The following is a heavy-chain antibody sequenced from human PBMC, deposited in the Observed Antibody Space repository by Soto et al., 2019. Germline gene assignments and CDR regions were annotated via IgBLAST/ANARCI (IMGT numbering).Heavy chain of an antibody. CDR1: GLSFSDSP. D-gene: IGHD3-10*01. CDR3: IRGGVRTWRLDP. Sequence: EVQLVQSGGGLVPPGESLQLSCAASGLSFSDSPIHWVRQAYGKGLEWVGRIRSKDYNYATAYAASVKGRFADSRDDAESTAYLQMNSLKIEDTAVYYCIRGGVRTWRLDPWGQGTLVTVSS. CDR2: IRSKDYNYAT. J-gene: IGHJ5*02. V-gene: IGHV3-73*01.